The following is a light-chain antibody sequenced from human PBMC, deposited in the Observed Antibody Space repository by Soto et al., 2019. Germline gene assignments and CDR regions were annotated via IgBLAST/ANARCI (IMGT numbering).Light chain of an antibody. CDR3: QQLQRTPFT. CDR1: QDFSNY. Sequence: DIQLTQSPSFLSASIGDRVTITCRASQDFSNYLAWYQQKPGKAPKLLMYVASTLQSGVPSRFSGSGSGTEFTLTISSLQPEDFATYHCQQLQRTPFTFGPGTTVDV. J-gene: IGKJ3*01. V-gene: IGKV1-9*01. CDR2: VAS.